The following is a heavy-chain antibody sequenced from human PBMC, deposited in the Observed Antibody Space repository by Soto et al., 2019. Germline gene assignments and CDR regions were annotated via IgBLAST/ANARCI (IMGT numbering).Heavy chain of an antibody. CDR3: AGLRSKLFVL. J-gene: IGHJ5*02. D-gene: IGHD1-7*01. Sequence: GASVKVSCKASGYTFTSNYMHWVRPAPGQGLERMGIINPSGGSTTYAQKFQGRVTMTTDTSTSTAYMELRSLRSDDTAVYYWAGLRSKLFVLWGQG. CDR1: GYTFTSNY. V-gene: IGHV1-46*01. CDR2: INPSGGST.